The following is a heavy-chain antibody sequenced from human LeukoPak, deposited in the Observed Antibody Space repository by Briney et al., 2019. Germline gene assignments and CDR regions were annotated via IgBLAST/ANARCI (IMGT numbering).Heavy chain of an antibody. V-gene: IGHV3-21*01. D-gene: IGHD1-1*01. CDR2: ISSGRAYI. CDR1: GFTFSELT. CDR3: ARGNANHFDF. J-gene: IGHJ4*02. Sequence: AGTLRRSCAASGFTFSELTMNWVRQAPGKGLEWVSSISSGRAYINYADSVKGRFTISRADTWNSLFLQMNSLRAEDTAVYYCARGNANHFDFWGQGALVTVSS.